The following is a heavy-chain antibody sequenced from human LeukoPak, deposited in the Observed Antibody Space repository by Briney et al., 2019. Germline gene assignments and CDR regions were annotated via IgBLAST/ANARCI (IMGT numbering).Heavy chain of an antibody. Sequence: GGSLRLSCAASGFTVSSNYMSWVRQAPGKGLEWVSVFYSGGSRYYADSVKGRITISRDNSKNTLYFQMNSLRAEDTAVYFCAKVLTGSQDYWGQGTLVTVSS. CDR1: GFTVSSNY. J-gene: IGHJ4*02. CDR3: AKVLTGSQDY. CDR2: FYSGGSR. D-gene: IGHD7-27*01. V-gene: IGHV3-53*01.